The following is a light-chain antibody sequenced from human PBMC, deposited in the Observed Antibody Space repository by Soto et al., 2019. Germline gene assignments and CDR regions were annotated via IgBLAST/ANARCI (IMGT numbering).Light chain of an antibody. J-gene: IGKJ4*01. CDR3: QHYYSSPLT. CDR1: QSVLSSSNNKNY. Sequence: DIVMTQSPDYLAVSLGERATINFKAIQSVLSSSNNKNYLAWYQQKPGQPPKVVIYWASTRGSGVPDRFSGSGSGTDFTLTISSLQAEDVAVYYCQHYYSSPLTFGGGTKVDIK. CDR2: WAS. V-gene: IGKV4-1*01.